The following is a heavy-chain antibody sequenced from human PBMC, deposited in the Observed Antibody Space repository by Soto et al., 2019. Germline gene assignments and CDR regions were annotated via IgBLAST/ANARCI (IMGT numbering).Heavy chain of an antibody. CDR2: MNPNSGNT. J-gene: IGHJ6*02. Sequence: ASVKVSCKASGYTFISYDINWVRQATGQGLEWMGWMNPNSGNTGCAQKFQGRVTMTMNTSISTAYMELSGLRSEDTAVYYCGRGRGEQLGPKDYDYYGMHVWGQGTTVTVSS. V-gene: IGHV1-8*01. D-gene: IGHD6-6*01. CDR1: GYTFISYD. CDR3: GRGRGEQLGPKDYDYYGMHV.